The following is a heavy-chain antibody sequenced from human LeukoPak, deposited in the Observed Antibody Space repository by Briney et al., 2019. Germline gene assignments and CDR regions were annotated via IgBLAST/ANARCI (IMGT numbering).Heavy chain of an antibody. D-gene: IGHD3-22*01. CDR1: GDSINSGPYY. V-gene: IGHV4-61*02. CDR3: AREGSIYYSDSSGYLGY. J-gene: IGHJ4*02. Sequence: PSQTLSLTCTVSGDSINSGPYYWSWIRQPAGKGLEWIGRIYSGGRTNYNPSLKSRVTISVDTSKNQFSLKLSSVTAADTTVYYCAREGSIYYSDSSGYLGYWGRGTLVTVSS. CDR2: IYSGGRT.